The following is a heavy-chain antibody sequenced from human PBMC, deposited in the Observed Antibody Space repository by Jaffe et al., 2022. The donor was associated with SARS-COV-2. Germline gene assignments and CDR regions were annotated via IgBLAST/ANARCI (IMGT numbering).Heavy chain of an antibody. CDR3: ARLSGFGDLSPSG. CDR2: IGDNGRDV. Sequence: EVQLVESGGGLVQPGGSLILSCVASGFTFSTCTMNWVREAPGRGLEWVAYIGDNGRDVYYADSVKGRFTISRDNARNSLFLLMNNLRAEDTAVYYCARLSGFGDLSPSGWGQGTLVTVSS. V-gene: IGHV3-48*01. CDR1: GFTFSTCT. J-gene: IGHJ4*02. D-gene: IGHD3-10*01.